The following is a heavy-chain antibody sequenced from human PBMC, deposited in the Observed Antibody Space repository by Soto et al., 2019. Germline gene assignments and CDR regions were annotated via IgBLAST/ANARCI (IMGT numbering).Heavy chain of an antibody. CDR1: GGTFSNSA. V-gene: IGHV1-69*12. J-gene: IGHJ6*02. CDR2: IMPIFRTP. Sequence: QVQLEQSGAEVKKPGSSVKVSCKASGGTFSNSAISWVRQAPGQGLEWMGGIMPIFRTPDYAQKFQGRVTATAEESTSTAYMDSRGLRAADTAVYYCARDKDRLQFGRTYYYILDVWGQGTTVTVSS. CDR3: ARDKDRLQFGRTYYYILDV. D-gene: IGHD5-12*01.